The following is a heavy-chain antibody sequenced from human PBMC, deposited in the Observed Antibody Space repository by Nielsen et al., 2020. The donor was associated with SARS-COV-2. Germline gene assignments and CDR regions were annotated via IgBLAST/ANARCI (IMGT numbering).Heavy chain of an antibody. J-gene: IGHJ6*02. D-gene: IGHD3-10*01. V-gene: IGHV1-3*01. CDR3: AADLRVTMVRGLPNMDV. Sequence: ASVKVSCKASGYTFTSYAMHWVRQAPGQRLEWMGWINAGNGNTKYSQKFQGRVTITRDTSASTAYMELSSLRSEDTAVYYCAADLRVTMVRGLPNMDVWGQGTTVTVSS. CDR2: INAGNGNT. CDR1: GYTFTSYA.